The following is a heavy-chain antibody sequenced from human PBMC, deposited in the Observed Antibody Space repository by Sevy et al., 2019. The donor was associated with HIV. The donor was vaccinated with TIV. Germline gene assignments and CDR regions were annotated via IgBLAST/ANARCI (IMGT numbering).Heavy chain of an antibody. CDR3: AGAPPVRSGDDSLNWFDP. V-gene: IGHV4-59*01. D-gene: IGHD5-12*01. Sequence: SETLSLTCTVFGGSISAYYWSWIRQPPGKGLEYIGYIYYTGSTNYNPSLKSRVTISVDTSKNQFSLRLTSVTAADTAIYSGAGAPPVRSGDDSLNWFDPWGQGTLVTVSS. CDR1: GGSISAYY. J-gene: IGHJ5*02. CDR2: IYYTGST.